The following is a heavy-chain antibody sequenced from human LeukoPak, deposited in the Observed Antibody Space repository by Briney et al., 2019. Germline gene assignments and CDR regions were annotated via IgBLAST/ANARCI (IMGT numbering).Heavy chain of an antibody. CDR1: GFTFSSYS. V-gene: IGHV3-21*01. CDR3: ARGPYCSSTSCYPNDAFDI. Sequence: GGSLRLSCAASGFTFSSYSMNWVRQAPGKGLEWVSSISSSSSYIYYADSVKGRFTISRDNAKNSLYLQMNSLRAEDTAVYYCARGPYCSSTSCYPNDAFDIWGQGTMVTVSS. CDR2: ISSSSSYI. D-gene: IGHD2-2*01. J-gene: IGHJ3*02.